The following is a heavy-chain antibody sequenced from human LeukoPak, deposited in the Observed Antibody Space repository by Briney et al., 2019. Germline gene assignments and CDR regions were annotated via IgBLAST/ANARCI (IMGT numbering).Heavy chain of an antibody. J-gene: IGHJ4*02. D-gene: IGHD3-10*01. V-gene: IGHV3-23*01. Sequence: ETLSLTCTVSGGSISSYYWSWVRQAPGKGLEWVSVISGSGTNTYYADSVKGRFTISRDNSKNTLYLQMNSLRAEDTAVYYCAKGGINYFDHWGQGTLVTVSS. CDR3: AKGGINYFDH. CDR2: ISGSGTNT. CDR1: GGSISSYY.